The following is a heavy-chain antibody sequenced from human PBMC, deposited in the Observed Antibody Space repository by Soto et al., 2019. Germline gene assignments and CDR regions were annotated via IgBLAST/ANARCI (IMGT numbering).Heavy chain of an antibody. D-gene: IGHD1-1*01. V-gene: IGHV1-3*01. CDR3: ATPVTTGSLDY. Sequence: ASVKVSCKASGYTFTSYAMHWVRQAPGQRLEWMGGINAGNGNTKYSQKFQGRVTITRDTSASTAYMELSSLRSEDTAVYYCATPVTTGSLDYWGQGTLVTVSS. CDR2: INAGNGNT. J-gene: IGHJ4*02. CDR1: GYTFTSYA.